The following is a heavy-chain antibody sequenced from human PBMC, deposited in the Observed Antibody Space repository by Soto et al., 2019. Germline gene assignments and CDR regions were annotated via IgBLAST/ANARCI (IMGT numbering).Heavy chain of an antibody. D-gene: IGHD2-15*01. CDR2: ISGSGGNT. CDR1: GFTFSNYA. CDR3: AKSCENGPWCAFDI. Sequence: EVQLLESGGGLVQPGGSPRLSCAASGFTFSNYAMSWVRQAPGKGLEWVSAISGSGGNTYYADSVKGRFTISRDNSKNTLYLQMNSLRAEDTAVYYCAKSCENGPWCAFDIWGQGTMVTVSS. J-gene: IGHJ3*02. V-gene: IGHV3-23*01.